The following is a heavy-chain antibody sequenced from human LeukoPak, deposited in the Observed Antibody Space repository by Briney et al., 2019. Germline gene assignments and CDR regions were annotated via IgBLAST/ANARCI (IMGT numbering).Heavy chain of an antibody. D-gene: IGHD3-10*01. V-gene: IGHV1-2*02. CDR1: GYTFTRYY. CDR2: INPNSGGT. J-gene: IGHJ6*02. Sequence: ASVKVSCKASGYTFTRYYMHWVRQAPGQGLEWMGWINPNSGGTNYAQKFQGRVTMTRDTSISTAYMELSRLRSDDTAVYYCARDGSGSYYNEDYYYGMDVWGQGTTVTVSS. CDR3: ARDGSGSYYNEDYYYGMDV.